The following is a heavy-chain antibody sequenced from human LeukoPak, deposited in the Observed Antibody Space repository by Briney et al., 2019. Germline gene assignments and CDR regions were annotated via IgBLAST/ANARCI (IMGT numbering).Heavy chain of an antibody. Sequence: LAGGSLRLSCAASGFTFRTYGMHWVRQTPGKGLEWVAFLWFDGSHQYYADSMRGRFTISRDNAKNSLYLQMNSLRAEDTAVYYCARTATAFDYWGQGTLVTVSS. V-gene: IGHV3-33*01. J-gene: IGHJ4*02. CDR3: ARTATAFDY. CDR1: GFTFRTYG. CDR2: LWFDGSHQ. D-gene: IGHD2-21*02.